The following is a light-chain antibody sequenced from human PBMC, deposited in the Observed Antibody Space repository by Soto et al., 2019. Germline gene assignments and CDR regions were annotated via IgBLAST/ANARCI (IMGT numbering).Light chain of an antibody. J-gene: IGLJ1*01. V-gene: IGLV1-40*01. CDR1: SSNIGAGYD. CDR2: GNS. CDR3: QSYDSSLSGFYV. Sequence: QSVLTQPPSVSGAPGQRVTISCTRSSSNIGAGYDVHWYQQLPGTAPKLLIYGNSNRPSGVPDLFSGSKSGTSASLAITGLQAEDEADYDYQSYDSSLSGFYVFGAGTKLTVL.